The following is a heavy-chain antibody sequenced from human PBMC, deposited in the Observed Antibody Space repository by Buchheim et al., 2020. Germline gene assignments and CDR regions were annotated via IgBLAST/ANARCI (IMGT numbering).Heavy chain of an antibody. J-gene: IGHJ4*02. Sequence: QVQLQESGPGLVKPSETLSLTCTVSGDSVSVGGYYWSWIRQPPGKGLEWIGYSHYRGSANYNPSLRSRVTISIDTSKNQFPLKLNSVTAADTAVYFCARRNLAAANWDYWGQG. CDR2: SHYRGSA. D-gene: IGHD6-13*01. CDR1: GDSVSVGGYY. CDR3: ARRNLAAANWDY. V-gene: IGHV4-61*08.